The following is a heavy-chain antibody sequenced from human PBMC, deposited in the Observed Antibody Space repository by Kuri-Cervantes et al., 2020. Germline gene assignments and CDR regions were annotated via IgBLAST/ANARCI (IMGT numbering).Heavy chain of an antibody. J-gene: IGHJ5*02. V-gene: IGHV1-69*13. CDR3: ARDSTSIAAGSKGNNWFDP. CDR2: IIPIFGTA. D-gene: IGHD6-13*01. Sequence: SVKVSCKASGGTFSSYAISWVRQAPGQGLEWMGGIIPIFGTANYAQKFQGRVTITADESTSTAYMELSSLRSEDTAVYYCARDSTSIAAGSKGNNWFDPWGQGTLVTVSS. CDR1: GGTFSSYA.